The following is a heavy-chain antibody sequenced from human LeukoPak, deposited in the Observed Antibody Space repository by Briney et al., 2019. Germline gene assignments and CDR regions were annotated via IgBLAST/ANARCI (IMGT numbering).Heavy chain of an antibody. CDR1: GFTFSNYW. CDR3: ARADNWQSGGA. J-gene: IGHJ5*02. D-gene: IGHD1-1*01. CDR2: INGDGSYT. V-gene: IGHV3-74*01. Sequence: GGSLRLSCVASGFTFSNYWMYWGRQAPGKGLVWVSRINGDGSYTDYADSAKGRFTISRDNAKDTLYLQMNSLRADDTAVYYCARADNWQSGGAWGQGTLVTVSS.